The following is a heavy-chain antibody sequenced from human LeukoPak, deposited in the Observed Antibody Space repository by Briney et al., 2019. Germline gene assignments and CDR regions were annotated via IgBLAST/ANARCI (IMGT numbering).Heavy chain of an antibody. J-gene: IGHJ6*03. CDR3: ARGFSSGWFSYYHMDV. CDR1: GGSINPYY. D-gene: IGHD6-19*01. V-gene: IGHV4-59*12. CDR2: MHHSGTT. Sequence: SETLSLTCTVSGGSINPYYWTWIRQPPGKGLEWIGYMHHSGTTNHNPSLKRRVTISVDTSKNQFSLRLTSVTAADTAVYLCARGFSSGWFSYYHMDVWGKGTTVTVSS.